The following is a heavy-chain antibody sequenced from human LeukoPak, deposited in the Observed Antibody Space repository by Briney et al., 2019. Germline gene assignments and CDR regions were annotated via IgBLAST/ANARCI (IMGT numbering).Heavy chain of an antibody. CDR2: IFPSGGEI. CDR1: GFTFSTFA. V-gene: IGHV3-21*01. CDR3: ASQSYARFDP. J-gene: IGHJ5*02. Sequence: GSLRLSCAASGFTFSTFAMIWVRQPPGKGLEWVSSIFPSGGEIHYADSVRGRFTISRDNARNSLFLQMNSLRVEDTAVYYCASQSYARFDPWGQGTLVTVSS. D-gene: IGHD3-16*01.